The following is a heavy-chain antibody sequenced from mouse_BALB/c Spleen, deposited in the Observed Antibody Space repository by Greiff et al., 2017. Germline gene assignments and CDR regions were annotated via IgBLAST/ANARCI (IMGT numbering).Heavy chain of an antibody. CDR1: GFTFSNYW. CDR3: TVPYRYDAMDY. CDR2: IRLKSNNYAT. Sequence: EVKVEESGGGLVQPGGSMKLSCVASGFTFSNYWMNWVRQSPEKGLEWVAEIRLKSNNYATHYAESVKGRFTISRDDSKSSVYLQMNNLRAEDTGIYYCTVPYRYDAMDYWGQGTSVTVSS. V-gene: IGHV6-6*02. J-gene: IGHJ4*01. D-gene: IGHD2-14*01.